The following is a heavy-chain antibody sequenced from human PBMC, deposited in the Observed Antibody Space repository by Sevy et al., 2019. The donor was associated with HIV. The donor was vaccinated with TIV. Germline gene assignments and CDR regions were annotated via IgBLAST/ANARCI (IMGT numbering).Heavy chain of an antibody. D-gene: IGHD3-9*01. Sequence: GESLKISCAGSGFTFSNAWMSWVRQAPGKGLEWVGRIKSKTDGGTADHAAPVKGRFTISRDDSKNTLYLQMNSLKTEDTAVYYCTTDGMYYDILTGYHRVVDYWGQGTLVTVSS. CDR3: TTDGMYYDILTGYHRVVDY. CDR1: GFTFSNAW. V-gene: IGHV3-15*01. J-gene: IGHJ4*02. CDR2: IKSKTDGGTA.